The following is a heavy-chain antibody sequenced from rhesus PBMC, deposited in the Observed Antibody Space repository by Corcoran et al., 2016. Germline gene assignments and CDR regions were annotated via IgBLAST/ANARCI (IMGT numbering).Heavy chain of an antibody. CDR3: ARIGSGYF. CDR2: IYGNGERT. CDR1: DGSIRRSYW. Sequence: QVQLQESGPALVKPSETLSLTCAVSDGSIRRSYWWSWIRPSPGKGLEWIGGIYGNGERTEYNPSLKSRVTISKDTSKNHFSLKLTSVTAADTAVYYCARIGSGYFWGQGVLVTVSS. J-gene: IGHJ4*01. D-gene: IGHD2-21*01. V-gene: IGHV4-93*01.